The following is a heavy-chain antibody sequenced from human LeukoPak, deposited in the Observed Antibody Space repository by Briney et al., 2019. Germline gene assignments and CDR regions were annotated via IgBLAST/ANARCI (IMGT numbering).Heavy chain of an antibody. Sequence: GGSLTLSCAASGFTFSSYGMHWARQAPGKGLEWVTFIRYDGSNKYYADSVKGRFTISRDNSKNTLNLQMNSLRAEDTAVYYCAKSGQHYDTRGPIDFDYWGQGTLVTVFS. V-gene: IGHV3-30*02. J-gene: IGHJ4*02. CDR2: IRYDGSNK. CDR1: GFTFSSYG. D-gene: IGHD3-22*01. CDR3: AKSGQHYDTRGPIDFDY.